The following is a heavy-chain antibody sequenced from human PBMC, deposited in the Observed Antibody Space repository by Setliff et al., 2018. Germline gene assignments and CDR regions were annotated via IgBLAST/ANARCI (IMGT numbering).Heavy chain of an antibody. Sequence: PSETLSLPCTVSGGSISRYYWSWIRQPPGKGLEWIGYINYSGSTNYNPSLKSRVTISEDMSKNQVSLKVSSVTAADTAIYYCARSSSWFKDFKHWGQGTLVTVSS. CDR3: ARSSSWFKDFKH. D-gene: IGHD6-13*01. CDR2: INYSGST. CDR1: GGSISRYY. J-gene: IGHJ1*01. V-gene: IGHV4-59*01.